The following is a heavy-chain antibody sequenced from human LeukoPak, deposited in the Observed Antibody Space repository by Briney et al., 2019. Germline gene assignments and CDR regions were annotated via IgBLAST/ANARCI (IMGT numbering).Heavy chain of an antibody. Sequence: GGSLRLSCTASGFTLSSYAMSWVRQAPGEGLEWVSTISGSADNTNYAEAVKGRFTISRDNSKNTMYLQMNSLRAEDTAVYYCAKFHSGSHWGQGTLVTVSS. J-gene: IGHJ4*02. D-gene: IGHD1-26*01. V-gene: IGHV3-23*01. CDR3: AKFHSGSH. CDR1: GFTLSSYA. CDR2: ISGSADNT.